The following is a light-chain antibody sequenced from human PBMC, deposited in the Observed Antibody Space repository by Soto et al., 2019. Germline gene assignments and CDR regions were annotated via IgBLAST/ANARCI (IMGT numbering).Light chain of an antibody. CDR2: KNN. Sequence: QSVLIQSPSASGTPGQRVTISCSGSSSNIGTNTVTWYQHLPGTAPKLLIYKNNQRPSGVPDRFSGSKSGTSASLAISGLQAEDEADYYCAGWDDSLSGVVFGGGTKLTVL. CDR3: AGWDDSLSGVV. V-gene: IGLV1-44*01. J-gene: IGLJ2*01. CDR1: SSNIGTNT.